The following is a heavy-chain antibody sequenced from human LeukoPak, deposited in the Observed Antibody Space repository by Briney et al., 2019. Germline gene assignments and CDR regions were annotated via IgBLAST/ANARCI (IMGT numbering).Heavy chain of an antibody. J-gene: IGHJ4*02. CDR2: ISSSSSYI. CDR1: GFTFSSYS. CDR3: ARDGDLRRWLQLRPPYYFDY. Sequence: GGSLRLSCAASGFTFSSYSMNWVRQAPGKGLEWVSSISSSSSYIYYADSVEGRFTISRDNAKNSLYLQMNSLRAEDTAVYYCARDGDLRRWLQLRPPYYFDYWGQGTLVTVSS. D-gene: IGHD5-24*01. V-gene: IGHV3-21*01.